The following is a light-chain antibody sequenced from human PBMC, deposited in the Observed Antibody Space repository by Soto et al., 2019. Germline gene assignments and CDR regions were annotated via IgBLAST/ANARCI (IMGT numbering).Light chain of an antibody. V-gene: IGLV1-40*01. Sequence: QSVLTQPPSVSGAPGQSVTISCTGSSSNIGAGYDVHWYQQLPGTAPKLLIYGNSNRPSGVPKRFSGSKSGTSASLAITGLQVEDEADYYCQSYDSSLSGVVFGGGTQLTVL. CDR3: QSYDSSLSGVV. CDR1: SSNIGAGYD. J-gene: IGLJ3*02. CDR2: GNS.